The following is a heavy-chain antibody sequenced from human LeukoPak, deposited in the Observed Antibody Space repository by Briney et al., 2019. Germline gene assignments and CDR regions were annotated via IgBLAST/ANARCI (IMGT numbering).Heavy chain of an antibody. CDR1: GFTFYYYG. Sequence: GVSLRLSCAASGFTFYYYGMSWVRQAPGKGLKWVSGINWNGGSKAYADPGKGRFTISRDNSKNTLYLQMNSLRAEDTAVYSCAKDGFVPPPHTRRSGRAYYYDDWGQGTLVTVS. D-gene: IGHD3-10*01. CDR3: AKDGFVPPPHTRRSGRAYYYDD. J-gene: IGHJ4*02. CDR2: INWNGGSK. V-gene: IGHV3-20*04.